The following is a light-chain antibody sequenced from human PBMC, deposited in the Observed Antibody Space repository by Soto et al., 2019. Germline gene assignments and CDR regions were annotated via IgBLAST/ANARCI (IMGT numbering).Light chain of an antibody. CDR2: SNN. CDR1: SSNIGSSA. J-gene: IGLJ1*01. Sequence: QSVLTQPPSASGTPGQRVTISCSGSSSNIGSSAVNWFQQLPGTAPKLLIYSNNQRPSGVPDRFSGSKSGTSASLAISGLQSEDEADYYCAAWDDILNGYVFGTGTKVTVL. CDR3: AAWDDILNGYV. V-gene: IGLV1-44*01.